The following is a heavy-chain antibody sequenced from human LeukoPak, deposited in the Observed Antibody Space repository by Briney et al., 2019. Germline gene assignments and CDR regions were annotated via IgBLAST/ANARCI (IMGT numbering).Heavy chain of an antibody. CDR3: AKDRGSWWLRGYFDY. D-gene: IGHD5-12*01. CDR1: GFTFSSYG. J-gene: IGHJ4*02. V-gene: IGHV3-30*18. Sequence: GGSLRLSCAASGFTFSSYGMHWVRQAPGKGLEWVAVISYDGSNKYYADSVKGRFTISRDNSKNTLYLQMNSLRAEDTAVYYCAKDRGSWWLRGYFDYWGQGTLVTVSS. CDR2: ISYDGSNK.